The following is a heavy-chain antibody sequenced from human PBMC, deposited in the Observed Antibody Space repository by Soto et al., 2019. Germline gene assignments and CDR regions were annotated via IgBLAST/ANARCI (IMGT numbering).Heavy chain of an antibody. Sequence: VGSLRLSCATSGFTFTNFGIHWGRQAPGKGLEWVAVTSYDGNNIYYGDSVKGRFTISRDNSKNTLYLQMESLRLEDTAVYYCAKNQRSGWYGVDYWGQGA. CDR3: AKNQRSGWYGVDY. CDR1: GFTFTNFG. V-gene: IGHV3-30*18. D-gene: IGHD6-13*01. CDR2: TSYDGNNI. J-gene: IGHJ4*02.